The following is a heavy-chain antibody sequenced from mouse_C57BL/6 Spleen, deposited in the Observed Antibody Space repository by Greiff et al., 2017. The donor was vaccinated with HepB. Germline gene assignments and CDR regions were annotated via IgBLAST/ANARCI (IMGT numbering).Heavy chain of an antibody. CDR2: ISSGSSTI. CDR3: AREDDYPYYAMDY. CDR1: GFTFSDYG. V-gene: IGHV5-17*01. J-gene: IGHJ4*01. Sequence: DVHLVESGGGLVKPGGSLKLSCAASGFTFSDYGMHWVRQAPEKGLEWVAYISSGSSTIYYANTVKGRFTISRDNAKNTLFLQMTSLRSEDTAMYYCAREDDYPYYAMDYWGQGTSVTVSS. D-gene: IGHD2-4*01.